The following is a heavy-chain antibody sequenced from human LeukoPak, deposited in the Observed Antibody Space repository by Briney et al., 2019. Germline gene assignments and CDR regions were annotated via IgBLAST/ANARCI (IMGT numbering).Heavy chain of an antibody. CDR3: AKFIAAPFYFDY. V-gene: IGHV3-30*04. J-gene: IGHJ4*02. D-gene: IGHD6-13*01. CDR1: GFTFSNFA. CDR2: ISYDGSYK. Sequence: GGSLRLSCAASGFTFSNFAMHWARQAPGKGLEWVSVISYDGSYKYYADSVKGRFTISRDNAKNSLYLQMNSLRAEDTAVYYCAKFIAAPFYFDYWGQGTLVTVSS.